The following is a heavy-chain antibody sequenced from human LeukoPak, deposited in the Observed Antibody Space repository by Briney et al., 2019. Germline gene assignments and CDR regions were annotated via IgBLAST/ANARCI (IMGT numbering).Heavy chain of an antibody. CDR2: ISSSSDYI. CDR3: AAIAVAADFDY. D-gene: IGHD6-19*01. J-gene: IGHJ4*02. Sequence: KSGGSLRLSCPASGFTFSDYSMSWVRQAPGKGLEWVSSISSSSDYIYYADSVKGRFTISRDNAKNTLYLQMNSLRAEDTAVYYCAAIAVAADFDYWGQGTLVTVSS. CDR1: GFTFSDYS. V-gene: IGHV3-21*01.